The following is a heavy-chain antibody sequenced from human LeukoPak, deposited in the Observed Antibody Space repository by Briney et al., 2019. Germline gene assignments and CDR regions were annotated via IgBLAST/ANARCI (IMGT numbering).Heavy chain of an antibody. CDR3: AREYSASEH. CDR1: GYNFVGYY. V-gene: IGHV1-2*02. Sequence: ASVKVSCKASGYNFVGYYLHWVRQAPGQGLEWMAWIDPYTGNTRYAQKFQGRITVTRDTSLSTTYMELNWLTSDDTALYYCAREYSASEHWGQGTLVTVSS. CDR2: IDPYTGNT. D-gene: IGHD5-12*01. J-gene: IGHJ1*01.